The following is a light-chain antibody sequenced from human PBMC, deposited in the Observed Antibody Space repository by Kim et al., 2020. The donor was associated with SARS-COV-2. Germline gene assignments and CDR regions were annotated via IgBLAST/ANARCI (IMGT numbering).Light chain of an antibody. Sequence: SSEMTQPPSVSVAPGKTARISCGGNNIGSKGVQWLQQKAGQAPVMVIYYDTSRPSGIPERFSASSSGNTATLTTSSVEAGDEADYYCHLWDSGTYHVVFG. V-gene: IGLV3-21*04. CDR2: YDT. CDR1: NIGSKG. CDR3: HLWDSGTYHVV. J-gene: IGLJ2*01.